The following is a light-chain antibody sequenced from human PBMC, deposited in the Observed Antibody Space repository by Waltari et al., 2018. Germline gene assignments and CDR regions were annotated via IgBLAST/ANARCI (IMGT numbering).Light chain of an antibody. CDR2: DAS. Sequence: EIVLTQSPATLSSYPGERATLSCRASQSVSSYLAWYQQKPGQAPRLLIYDASNRATGIPARFSGSGSGTDFTLTISSLEPEDFAVYYCQQRSNWPSTFGGGTKVEIK. CDR3: QQRSNWPST. V-gene: IGKV3-11*01. J-gene: IGKJ4*01. CDR1: QSVSSY.